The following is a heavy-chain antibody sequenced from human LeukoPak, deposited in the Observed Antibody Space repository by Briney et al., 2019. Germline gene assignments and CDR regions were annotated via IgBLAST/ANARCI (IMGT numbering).Heavy chain of an antibody. J-gene: IGHJ5*02. CDR3: AKDPYGSGNWFDP. Sequence: PGGSLRLSCAASGFTFDDYAMHWVRQAPGKGLEWVSGISWNSGSIGYADSVKGRFTISRDNAKNSLYLQMNSLRAEDTAVYYCAKDPYGSGNWFDPWGQGTLVTVSS. D-gene: IGHD3-10*01. CDR2: ISWNSGSI. V-gene: IGHV3-9*01. CDR1: GFTFDDYA.